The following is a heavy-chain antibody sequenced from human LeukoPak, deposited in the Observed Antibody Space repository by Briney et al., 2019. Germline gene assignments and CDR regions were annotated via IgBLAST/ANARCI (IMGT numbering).Heavy chain of an antibody. V-gene: IGHV3-7*01. CDR1: GFTFSSYW. CDR2: IKQDGSEK. J-gene: IGHJ3*02. D-gene: IGHD3-22*01. Sequence: GGSLRLSCAASGFTFSSYWMSWVRQAPGKGLEWVANIKQDGSEKYYVDSVKGRFTISRDNAKNPLYLQMNSLRAEDTAVYYCARDVTKVIVVVYDAFDIWGQGTMVTVSS. CDR3: ARDVTKVIVVVYDAFDI.